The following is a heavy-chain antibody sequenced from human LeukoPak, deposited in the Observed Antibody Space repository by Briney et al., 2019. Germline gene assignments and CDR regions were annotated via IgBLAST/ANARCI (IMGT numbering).Heavy chain of an antibody. CDR3: ARVQQYDKFDY. D-gene: IGHD3-22*01. Sequence: PGGSLRLSCAASGFSFSSFGMSWVRQAPGRGLQWVSSISGDGRDTFYADSVKGRFTISRDNAKNSLYLQMNSLRAEDTAFYYCARVQQYDKFDYWGQGTLVTVSS. CDR1: GFSFSSFG. J-gene: IGHJ4*02. V-gene: IGHV3-23*01. CDR2: ISGDGRDT.